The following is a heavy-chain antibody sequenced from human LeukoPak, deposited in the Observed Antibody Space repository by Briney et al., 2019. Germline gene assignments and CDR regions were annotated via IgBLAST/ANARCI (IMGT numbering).Heavy chain of an antibody. Sequence: GGSLRLSCAASGFTFSSYGMHWVRPAPGKGLEWVAFIQSDRSKYFADTVRGRFTISRDNSKNTLYLQMNSLRAEDTAVFYRAKDRWTGFSAIDSWGQGTLVTVSS. CDR2: IQSDRSK. CDR1: GFTFSSYG. CDR3: AKDRWTGFSAIDS. V-gene: IGHV3-30*02. J-gene: IGHJ4*02. D-gene: IGHD3/OR15-3a*01.